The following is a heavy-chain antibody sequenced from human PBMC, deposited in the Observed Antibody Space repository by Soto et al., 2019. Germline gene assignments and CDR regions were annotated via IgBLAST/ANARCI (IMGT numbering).Heavy chain of an antibody. Sequence: EVQLVESGGGLVQPGGSLRLSCAASGFTVSSNYMSWVRQAPGKGLERVSVIYSGGSTYYADSVKGRFTISRDNSKNTLYLQMNSLRAEDTAVYYCARSYSSGWSRSGAYEYFQHWGQGTLVTVSS. CDR2: IYSGGST. J-gene: IGHJ1*01. V-gene: IGHV3-66*01. CDR3: ARSYSSGWSRSGAYEYFQH. D-gene: IGHD6-19*01. CDR1: GFTVSSNY.